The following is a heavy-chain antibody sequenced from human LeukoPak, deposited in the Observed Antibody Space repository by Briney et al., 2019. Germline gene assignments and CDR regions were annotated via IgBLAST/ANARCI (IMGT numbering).Heavy chain of an antibody. Sequence: GGSLRLSCAASGFTFSSYGMHWVRQAPGKGLEWVALTWYEGSNKYYADSVKGRFTISRDNADNTLYLQMNSLRAEDTAVYYCARDLGYTSGHPFDFWGQGTLVTVSS. CDR3: ARDLGYTSGHPFDF. V-gene: IGHV3-33*01. CDR2: TWYEGSNK. CDR1: GFTFSSYG. D-gene: IGHD6-19*01. J-gene: IGHJ4*02.